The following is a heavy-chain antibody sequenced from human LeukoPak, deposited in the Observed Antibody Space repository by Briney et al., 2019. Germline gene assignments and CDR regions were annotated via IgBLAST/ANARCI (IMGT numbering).Heavy chain of an antibody. V-gene: IGHV3-33*06. CDR1: GFTFSSYG. J-gene: IGHJ4*02. Sequence: SGGSLRLSCAASGFTFSSYGMHWVRQAPGKGLEWVAVIWYDGSNKYYADSVKGRFTISRDNSKNTMYLQMSSLRAEDTAVYYCAKGGNRWEPQTGVFDYWGQGTLVTVSS. D-gene: IGHD1-26*01. CDR3: AKGGNRWEPQTGVFDY. CDR2: IWYDGSNK.